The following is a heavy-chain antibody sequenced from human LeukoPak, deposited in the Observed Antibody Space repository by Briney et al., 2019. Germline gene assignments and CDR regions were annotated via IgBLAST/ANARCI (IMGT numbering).Heavy chain of an antibody. J-gene: IGHJ4*02. CDR1: GYSISSGYY. D-gene: IGHD3-3*01. Sequence: SETLSLTCAVSGYSISSGYYWGWIRQPPGKGLEWIGSIYHSGSTYYNPSLKSRVTISVDTSKNQFSLKLSSVTAADTAVSYCARQITIFGVVTYFDYWGQGTLVTVSS. CDR3: ARQITIFGVVTYFDY. V-gene: IGHV4-38-2*01. CDR2: IYHSGST.